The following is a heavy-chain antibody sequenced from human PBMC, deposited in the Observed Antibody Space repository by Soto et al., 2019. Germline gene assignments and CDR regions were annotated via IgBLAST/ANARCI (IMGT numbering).Heavy chain of an antibody. D-gene: IGHD6-13*01. V-gene: IGHV3-33*01. CDR3: AREEIAAAGPYYYYYGMDV. J-gene: IGHJ6*02. Sequence: PGGSQRLSCAASGFTFSSYGVHWVRQAPGKGLEWVAVIWYDGSNKYYADSVKGRFTISRDNSKNTLYLQMNSLRAEDTAVYYCAREEIAAAGPYYYYYGMDVWGQGTTVTVSS. CDR1: GFTFSSYG. CDR2: IWYDGSNK.